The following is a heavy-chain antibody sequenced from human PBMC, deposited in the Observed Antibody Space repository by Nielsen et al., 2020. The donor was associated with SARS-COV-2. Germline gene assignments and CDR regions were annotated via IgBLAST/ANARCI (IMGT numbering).Heavy chain of an antibody. J-gene: IGHJ4*02. CDR2: IHYNGGGGS. CDR1: GDSITSKY. D-gene: IGHD1-7*01. Sequence: SETLSLTCSVSGDSITSKYWIWIRRPPGKGLEWNGLIHYNGGGGSDYNPSLKSRVTISGDTSKNQFTLNLSSVTAADTAVYYCARSMENLGPHYFEYWGQGILVTVSS. CDR3: ARSMENLGPHYFEY. V-gene: IGHV4-59*01.